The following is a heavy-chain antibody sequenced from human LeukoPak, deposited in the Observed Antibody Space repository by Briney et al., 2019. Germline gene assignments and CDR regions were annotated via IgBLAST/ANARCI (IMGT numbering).Heavy chain of an antibody. D-gene: IGHD3-22*01. J-gene: IGHJ4*02. CDR1: GFTFSSYA. CDR2: ISGSGGST. CDR3: AKDQSVVVVITASFDY. V-gene: IGHV3-23*01. Sequence: GGSLRLSCAASGFTFSSYAMSWVRQAPGKGLEWVSAISGSGGSTYYADSVKGRFTISRDNSKNTLYLQMSSLRAEDTAVYYCAKDQSVVVVITASFDYWGQGTLVTVSS.